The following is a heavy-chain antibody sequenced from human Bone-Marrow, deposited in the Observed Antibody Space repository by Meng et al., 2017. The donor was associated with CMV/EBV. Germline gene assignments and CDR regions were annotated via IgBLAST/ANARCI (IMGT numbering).Heavy chain of an antibody. CDR3: AKVDIFTVGDV. J-gene: IGHJ6*02. CDR1: GFTFSSYE. Sequence: GGSLRLSCAASGFTFSSYEMNWVRQAPGKGLEWVAFIRYDGSNKYYADSVKGRFTISRDNSKNTLYLQMNSLRAEDTAVYYCAKVDIFTVGDVWGQGTTVTVSS. V-gene: IGHV3-30*02. D-gene: IGHD2-2*03. CDR2: IRYDGSNK.